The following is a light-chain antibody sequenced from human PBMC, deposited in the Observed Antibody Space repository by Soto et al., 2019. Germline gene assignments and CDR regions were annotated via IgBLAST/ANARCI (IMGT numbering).Light chain of an antibody. CDR2: GAS. Sequence: EIVLTQSPGALSLSPGERASLSCRASQSVSSSYLAWYQQKPGQAPRLFIYGASSRATGIPDRFSGSGSGTDFTLTISRLEPEDFAVYYCQQYGTSPTTFVQGTKVEIK. J-gene: IGKJ1*01. CDR1: QSVSSSY. CDR3: QQYGTSPTT. V-gene: IGKV3-20*01.